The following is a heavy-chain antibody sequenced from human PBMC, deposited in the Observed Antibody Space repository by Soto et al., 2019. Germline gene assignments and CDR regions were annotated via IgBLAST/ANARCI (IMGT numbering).Heavy chain of an antibody. V-gene: IGHV3-23*01. J-gene: IGHJ4*02. D-gene: IGHD1-26*01. CDR2: ISGSGGST. Sequence: EVQLLESGGGLVQPGGSLRLSCAASGFTFSSYAMRWVRQAPVKGLEWVSAISGSGGSTYYADSVKGRFTISRDNSKNTLYLQMNSLRAEDTGVYYCARRGSGSYYDYWGQGTRVTVSS. CDR3: ARRGSGSYYDY. CDR1: GFTFSSYA.